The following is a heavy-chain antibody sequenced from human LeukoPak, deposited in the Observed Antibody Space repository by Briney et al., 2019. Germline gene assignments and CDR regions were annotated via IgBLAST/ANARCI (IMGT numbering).Heavy chain of an antibody. D-gene: IGHD3-9*01. Sequence: SVKVSCKASGYTFTSYDINWVRQATGQGLEWMGRIIPILGIANYAQKFQGRVTITADKSTSTAYMELSSLRSEDTAVYYCARSRTILQPFDYWGQGTLVTVSS. CDR3: ARSRTILQPFDY. V-gene: IGHV1-69*04. CDR1: GYTFTSYD. J-gene: IGHJ4*02. CDR2: IIPILGIA.